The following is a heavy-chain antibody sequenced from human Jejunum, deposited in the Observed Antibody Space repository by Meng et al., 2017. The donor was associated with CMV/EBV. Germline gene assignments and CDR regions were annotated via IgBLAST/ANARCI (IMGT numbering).Heavy chain of an antibody. V-gene: IGHV1-18*01. CDR3: ARDPSNTSGRYAYFDY. J-gene: IGHJ4*02. CDR1: GYTFTHHG. Sequence: FPLVSSGAEGKKPGASLRVSCKASGYTFTHHGISWIRQAPGQGLEWMGWISCYNGDTNYAQKLQGRVTMTTDTSTNTAYMDLRSLRSDDTAVYYCARDPSNTSGRYAYFDYWGQGTLVTVSS. CDR2: ISCYNGDT. D-gene: IGHD6-19*01.